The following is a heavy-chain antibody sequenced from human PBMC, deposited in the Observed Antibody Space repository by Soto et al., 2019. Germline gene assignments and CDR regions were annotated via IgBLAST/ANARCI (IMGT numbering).Heavy chain of an antibody. Sequence: GGSXRLSGAASGFTFSSYSMNWVRQXPGXGLEWFSYISSSSSTIYYADSVKGRFTISRDNAKNSLYLQMNSLRDEDTAVYYCARGGRLLWFGELLVGAFDIWGQGTMVTVSS. D-gene: IGHD3-10*01. CDR2: ISSSSSTI. J-gene: IGHJ3*02. V-gene: IGHV3-48*02. CDR3: ARGGRLLWFGELLVGAFDI. CDR1: GFTFSSYS.